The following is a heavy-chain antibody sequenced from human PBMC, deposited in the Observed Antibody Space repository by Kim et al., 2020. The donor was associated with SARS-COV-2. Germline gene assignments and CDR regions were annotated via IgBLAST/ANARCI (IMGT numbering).Heavy chain of an antibody. V-gene: IGHV4-59*01. D-gene: IGHD3-3*01. CDR1: GGSISGYY. CDR3: ARWVLITIFGVVRVCGY. Sequence: SETLSLTCTVSGGSISGYYWSWIRQPPGKGLEWIGYIYYSGSTNYNPSLKSRVTISVDTSKNQFSLKLRSVTAADTDVYSCARWVLITIFGVVRVCGYWG. J-gene: IGHJ4*01. CDR2: IYYSGST.